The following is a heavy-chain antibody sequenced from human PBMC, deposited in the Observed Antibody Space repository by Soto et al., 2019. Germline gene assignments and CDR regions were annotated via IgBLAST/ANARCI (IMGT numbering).Heavy chain of an antibody. CDR2: ISAYNGNT. V-gene: IGHV1-18*01. J-gene: IGHJ5*02. CDR1: GYTYTSYG. D-gene: IGHD3-10*01. CDR3: ARVLWFGESPQIDP. Sequence: GASVKVSCKASGYTYTSYGISWVRQAPGQGLEWMGWISAYNGNTNYAQKLQGRVTMTTDTSTSTAYMELRSLRSDDTAVYYCARVLWFGESPQIDPWGQGTLVTVSS.